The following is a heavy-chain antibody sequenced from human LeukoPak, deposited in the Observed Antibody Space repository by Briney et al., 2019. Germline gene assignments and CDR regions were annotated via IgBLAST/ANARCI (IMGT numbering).Heavy chain of an antibody. CDR3: AKTVAGYWYFDL. D-gene: IGHD6-19*01. CDR2: IYYSGST. CDR1: GGSISDYF. V-gene: IGHV4-59*08. J-gene: IGHJ2*01. Sequence: SETLSLTCTVSGGSISDYFWSWIRQPPGKPLEWIGYIYYSGSTNYNPSLKSRLTISVDTSKDQFSLKLSSVTAADTAVYYCAKTVAGYWYFDLWGRGTLVTVSS.